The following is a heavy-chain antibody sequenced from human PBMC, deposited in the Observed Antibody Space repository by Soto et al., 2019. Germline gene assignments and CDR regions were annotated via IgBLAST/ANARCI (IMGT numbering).Heavy chain of an antibody. D-gene: IGHD1-26*01. CDR1: GGSISSYY. V-gene: IGHV4-59*01. CDR3: ARLRGSYYFDY. J-gene: IGHJ4*02. Sequence: QVQLQESGPGLVKPSETLSLTCTVSGGSISSYYWSWIRQPPGKGLEWIGYIYYSGSTNYNPSLKSRVTISVDTSKNQFSLKLSSVTAADRAVYYCARLRGSYYFDYWGQGTLVTVSS. CDR2: IYYSGST.